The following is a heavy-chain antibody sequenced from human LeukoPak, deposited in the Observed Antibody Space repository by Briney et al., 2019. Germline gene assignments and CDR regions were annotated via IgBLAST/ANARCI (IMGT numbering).Heavy chain of an antibody. Sequence: ASVKVSCKASGYTFTSYDINWVRQATGQGLEWMGWMNPNSGNTGYAQKFQGRVTIARNTSISTAYMELSSLRSEDTAVYYCAREAYGLGSYDSSGSDAFDIWGQGTMVTVSS. CDR1: GYTFTSYD. CDR2: MNPNSGNT. V-gene: IGHV1-8*03. CDR3: AREAYGLGSYDSSGSDAFDI. D-gene: IGHD3-22*01. J-gene: IGHJ3*02.